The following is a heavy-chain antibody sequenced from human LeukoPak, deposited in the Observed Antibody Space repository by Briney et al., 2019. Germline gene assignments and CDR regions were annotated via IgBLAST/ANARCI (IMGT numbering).Heavy chain of an antibody. Sequence: SETLSLTCTVSGGSISSGGYYWSWIRQHPGKGLEWIGYIYYSGSAYYNPSLKSRVTISVDTSKNQFSLKLSSVTAADTAVYYCARLLSISYFDYWGQGTLVTVSS. D-gene: IGHD2-21*01. CDR3: ARLLSISYFDY. J-gene: IGHJ4*02. CDR1: GGSISSGGYY. V-gene: IGHV4-31*03. CDR2: IYYSGSA.